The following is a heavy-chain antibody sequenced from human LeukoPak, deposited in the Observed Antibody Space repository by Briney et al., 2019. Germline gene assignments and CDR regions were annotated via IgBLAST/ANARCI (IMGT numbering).Heavy chain of an antibody. CDR2: INHSGST. CDR1: GGSFSGYY. V-gene: IGHV4-34*01. CDR3: ARGTRSDY. J-gene: IGHJ4*02. Sequence: SETLSLTCAVYGGSFSGYYWSWIRQPPGKGLEWIGEINHSGSTNYNPSLKSRVTISVDTSKNQFSLKLSSVTAADTAVYYCARGTRSDYWGQGTLVTVSS.